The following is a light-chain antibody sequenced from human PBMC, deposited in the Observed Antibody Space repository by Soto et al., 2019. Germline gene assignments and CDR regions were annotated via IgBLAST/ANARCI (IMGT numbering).Light chain of an antibody. Sequence: DIHMPQSPSFLSASVGDKVPIPCRATESVSKWLAWYQEKPGNPPRPLIYDASTLESGVPSRFSGSGSGTEFTLTISSLQADDFGIYYCQQYNSYSWTFGQGTKVDIK. J-gene: IGKJ1*01. CDR3: QQYNSYSWT. CDR2: DAS. CDR1: ESVSKW. V-gene: IGKV1-5*01.